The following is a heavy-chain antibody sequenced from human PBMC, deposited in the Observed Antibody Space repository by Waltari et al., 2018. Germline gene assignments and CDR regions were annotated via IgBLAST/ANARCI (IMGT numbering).Heavy chain of an antibody. CDR1: AFTVRRSR. CDR2: VYSGGTT. V-gene: IGHV3-53*01. CDR3: ARDPLYYFDS. Sequence: EVQLVESGGGLVQPGGSLRLSCAASAFTVRRSRLTWVRQAPGKGLEWVSLVYSGGTTYYAGSVEGRFTISRDISTNTVYLQMNSLTAEDTAVYYCARDPLYYFDSWGQGALVTVSS. J-gene: IGHJ4*02.